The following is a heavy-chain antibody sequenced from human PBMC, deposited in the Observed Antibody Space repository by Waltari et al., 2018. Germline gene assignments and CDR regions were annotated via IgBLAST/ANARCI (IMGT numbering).Heavy chain of an antibody. D-gene: IGHD3-22*01. CDR3: ARGDSSGYFDY. Sequence: QVQLQESAPGLVKPSGTLSPTCAVSGGSINSSNWWSWVRQPPGKGLEWIGEIYQSESTNYNPSLKSRVTISIDKSKNQFSLRLSSVTAADTAVYYCARGDSSGYFDYWGQGTLVTVSS. CDR1: GGSINSSNW. CDR2: IYQSEST. J-gene: IGHJ4*02. V-gene: IGHV4-4*02.